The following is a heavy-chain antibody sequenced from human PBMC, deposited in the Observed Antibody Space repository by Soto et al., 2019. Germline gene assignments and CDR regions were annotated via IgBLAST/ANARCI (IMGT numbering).Heavy chain of an antibody. CDR1: GFTFSGSA. J-gene: IGHJ6*02. D-gene: IGHD6-13*01. Sequence: GGSLRLSCAASGFTFSGSAMHWVRQASGKGLEWVGRIRSKANSYATAYAASVKGRFTISRDGSKNTAYLQMNSLKTEDTAVYYCTSRARIAAAGSNGMDVWGQGTTVTVSS. CDR2: IRSKANSYAT. CDR3: TSRARIAAAGSNGMDV. V-gene: IGHV3-73*01.